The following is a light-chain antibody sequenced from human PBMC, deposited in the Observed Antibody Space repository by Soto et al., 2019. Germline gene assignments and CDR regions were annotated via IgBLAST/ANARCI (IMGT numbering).Light chain of an antibody. CDR2: VAS. CDR1: QNINHY. CDR3: QQNSSIPLT. Sequence: DIQMTQSPSSLSASVGDRVTITCRASQNINHYLSWYQQKPGKAPNLLIYVASSLQSGVPSRFSGSGYGTDFTLTTSSLEPEDFATYYCQQNSSIPLTFGQGTRLEIK. J-gene: IGKJ5*01. V-gene: IGKV1-39*01.